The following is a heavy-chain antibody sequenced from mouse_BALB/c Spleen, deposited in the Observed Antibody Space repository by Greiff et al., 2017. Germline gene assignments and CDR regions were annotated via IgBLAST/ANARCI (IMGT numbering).Heavy chain of an antibody. CDR3: ARGDNYWFAY. V-gene: IGHV5-17*02. J-gene: IGHJ3*01. CDR2: ISSGSSTI. Sequence: EVKLMESGGGLVQPGGSRKLSCAASGFTFSSFGMHWVRQAPEKGLEWVAYISSGSSTIYYADTVKGRFTISRDKPKNTLFLQMTSLRSEDTAMYYCARGDNYWFAYWGQGTLVTVSA. CDR1: GFTFSSFG. D-gene: IGHD1-3*01.